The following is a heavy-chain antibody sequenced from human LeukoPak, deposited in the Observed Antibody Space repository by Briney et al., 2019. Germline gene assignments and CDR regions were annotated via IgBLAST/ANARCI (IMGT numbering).Heavy chain of an antibody. CDR1: GGSISNYY. CDR2: IYPSGST. J-gene: IGHJ3*02. D-gene: IGHD6-13*01. V-gene: IGHV4-4*07. Sequence: PSETLSLTCTVSGGSISNYYWSWIRQPAGKGLEWIGRIYPSGSTNYKPSLKSRVTISLDMSNNQFSLKMNSVTAADAAVYYCARPGIAATGNAFDIWGQGTMVIVSS. CDR3: ARPGIAATGNAFDI.